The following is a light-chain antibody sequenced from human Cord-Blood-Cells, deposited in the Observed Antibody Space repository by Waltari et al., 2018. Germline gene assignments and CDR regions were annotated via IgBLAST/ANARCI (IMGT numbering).Light chain of an antibody. Sequence: QSALTQPRSVSGSPGQSVTISCTGTSSDVGGYNYVSWYQQHPGKVPKLMIYDVSKRPSGVPDRFSGSKSGNTASLTSSGLQAEDEADYYCCSYAGSYTVFGGGTKLTVL. CDR1: SSDVGGYNY. V-gene: IGLV2-11*01. CDR2: DVS. CDR3: CSYAGSYTV. J-gene: IGLJ3*02.